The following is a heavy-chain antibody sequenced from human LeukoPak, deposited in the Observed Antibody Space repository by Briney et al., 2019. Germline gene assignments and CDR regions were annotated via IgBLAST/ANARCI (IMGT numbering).Heavy chain of an antibody. J-gene: IGHJ4*02. CDR1: GITLSNYG. D-gene: IGHD3-10*01. Sequence: GGSLRLSCAVSGITLSNYGMSWVREAPGKGLEWVARISDSGGRTNYADSVKGRFTISRDNPKNTLYLQMNSLRAEYTAVYFCAKRGVVIRVILVGFHKEAYYFDSWGQGALVTVSS. V-gene: IGHV3-23*01. CDR2: ISDSGGRT. CDR3: AKRGVVIRVILVGFHKEAYYFDS.